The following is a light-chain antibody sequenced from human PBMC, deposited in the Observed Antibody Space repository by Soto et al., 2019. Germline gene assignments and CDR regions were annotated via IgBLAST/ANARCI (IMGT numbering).Light chain of an antibody. J-gene: IGLJ2*01. V-gene: IGLV2-23*01. CDR2: EGN. CDR3: GSYAGSNTVV. CDR1: SSDVGSYNL. Sequence: QSVLTQPASVSGSPGQSITISCTGTSSDVGSYNLVSWFQQHPGKAPKLMIYEGNKRPSGVSNRFSGSKSGNTASLTISGLQAEDEADYYCGSYAGSNTVVFGGGTKVTV.